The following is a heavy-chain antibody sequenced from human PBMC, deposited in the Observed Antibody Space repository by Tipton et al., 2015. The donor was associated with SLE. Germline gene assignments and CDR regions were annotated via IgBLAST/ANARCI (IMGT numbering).Heavy chain of an antibody. CDR2: IYSSGST. V-gene: IGHV4-61*09. CDR3: ARALSYCSGDRCNYYYYYMDV. CDR1: GGSISSGSYY. J-gene: IGHJ6*03. Sequence: LSLTCSVSGGSISSGSYYWSWIRQPAGKGLEWVGHIYSSGSTKYNPTLKSRVTISVDMSKNQFSLKLSSVTAADTAVYYCARALSYCSGDRCNYYYYYMDVWGKGTTVTVSS. D-gene: IGHD2-15*01.